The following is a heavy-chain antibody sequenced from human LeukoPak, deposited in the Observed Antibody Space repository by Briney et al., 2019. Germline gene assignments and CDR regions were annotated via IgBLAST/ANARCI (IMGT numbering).Heavy chain of an antibody. CDR2: INPSGGST. CDR3: ARSPRSSGWYGWWFDP. J-gene: IGHJ5*02. V-gene: IGHV1-46*03. CDR1: GYPFTSYY. D-gene: IGHD6-19*01. Sequence: ASVKVSCKASGYPFTSYYMHWVRQAPGQGLEWMGIINPSGGSTSYAQKFQGRVTMTRDTSTSTVYMELSSLRSEDTAVYCCARSPRSSGWYGWWFDPWGQGTLVTVSS.